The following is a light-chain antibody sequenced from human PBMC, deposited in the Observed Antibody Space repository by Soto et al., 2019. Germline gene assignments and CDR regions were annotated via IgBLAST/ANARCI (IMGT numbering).Light chain of an antibody. CDR1: QSINNW. Sequence: DIQMTQSPSTLPASVGDRVTITCRANQSINNWLAWYQQRPGTAPKILIYDASTLESGVPSRFSGSGSGTEFSLTISSLQPDDFATYYCQHYNSYSEAFGQGTKVDIK. J-gene: IGKJ1*01. V-gene: IGKV1-5*01. CDR2: DAS. CDR3: QHYNSYSEA.